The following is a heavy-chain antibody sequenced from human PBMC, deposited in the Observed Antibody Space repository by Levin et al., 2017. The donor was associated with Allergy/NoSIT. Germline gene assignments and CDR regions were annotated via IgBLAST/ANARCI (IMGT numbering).Heavy chain of an antibody. J-gene: IGHJ1*01. CDR2: INTKNGKT. D-gene: IGHD6-19*01. V-gene: IGHV1-18*04. Sequence: ASVKVSCKASGYTFTNYGITWLRQAPGQGLEWMGWINTKNGKTNYAQKFKGTVTLTTDTSTNTTYMEMRSLTSDDAAVYFCARDPSRGWDSPAYSFDRWGQGTLVTVSS. CDR3: ARDPSRGWDSPAYSFDR. CDR1: GYTFTNYG.